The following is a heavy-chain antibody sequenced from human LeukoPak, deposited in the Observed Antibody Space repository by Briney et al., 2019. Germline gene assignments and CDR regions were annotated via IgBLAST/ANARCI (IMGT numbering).Heavy chain of an antibody. J-gene: IGHJ4*02. CDR1: GGSISSGGYS. CDR2: IYHSGST. D-gene: IGHD3-10*01. CDR3: AGGFHYYASGAFDH. Sequence: SETLSLTCAVSGGSISSGGYSWSWIRQPPGKGLEWIGYIYHSGSTYYNPSLKSRVTISVDRSKNQFSLKLSSVTAADTAMYYCAGGFHYYASGAFDHWGQGTLVTVSS. V-gene: IGHV4-30-2*01.